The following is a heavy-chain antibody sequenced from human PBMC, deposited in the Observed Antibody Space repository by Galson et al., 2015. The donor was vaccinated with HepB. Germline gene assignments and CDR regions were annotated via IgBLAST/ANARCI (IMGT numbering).Heavy chain of an antibody. CDR1: GFSFSFYV. V-gene: IGHV3-64D*06. J-gene: IGHJ4*02. CDR3: VKGVYRDVLAGYYNY. Sequence: SLRLSCAASGFSFSFYVMYWVRQAPGKGLEYVSVISGNGDNTNYADSVQGRFTISRDNSKNTLYLQLRSLRAEDTAVYYCVKGVYRDVLAGYYNYWGQGTLVSVSS. CDR2: ISGNGDNT. D-gene: IGHD3-9*01.